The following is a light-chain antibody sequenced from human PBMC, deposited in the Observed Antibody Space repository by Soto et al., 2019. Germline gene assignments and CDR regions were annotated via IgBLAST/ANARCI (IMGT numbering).Light chain of an antibody. CDR2: EGS. Sequence: QSVLTQPASVSGSPGQSITISCTGTSSDVGSYNLVSWYQQHPGKAPKLMIYEGSMRPSGVSNRFSGSKSGNTASLTISGLQAEDEADYYCYSYAGSSTFVVFGGGTKLTVL. CDR3: YSYAGSSTFVV. CDR1: SSDVGSYNL. J-gene: IGLJ2*01. V-gene: IGLV2-23*03.